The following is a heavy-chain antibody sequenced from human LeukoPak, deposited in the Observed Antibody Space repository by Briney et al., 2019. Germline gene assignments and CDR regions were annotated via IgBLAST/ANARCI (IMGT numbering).Heavy chain of an antibody. CDR2: ISGSGGST. CDR1: GFTFSSYA. V-gene: IGHV3-23*01. Sequence: GGSLRLSCAASGFTFSSYAMSWVRQAPGKGLEWVSAISGSGGSTYYADSVKGRFTISRDNSKNTLYLQMNSLRAEDTAVYYCANDNPVVPAATGAFDAFDIWGQGTMVTVSS. D-gene: IGHD2-2*01. J-gene: IGHJ3*02. CDR3: ANDNPVVPAATGAFDAFDI.